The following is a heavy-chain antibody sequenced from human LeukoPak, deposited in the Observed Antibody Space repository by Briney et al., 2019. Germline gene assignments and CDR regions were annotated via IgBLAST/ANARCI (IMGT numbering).Heavy chain of an antibody. Sequence: PSETLSLTCTVSGGSISSSSYYWGWIRQPPGKGLEWIGSIYYSGSTYYNPSLKSRVTISVDTSKNQFSLKLSSVTAADTAVYYCARVGYSYGGQEVWGQGTMVTVSS. D-gene: IGHD5-18*01. V-gene: IGHV4-39*07. CDR2: IYYSGST. CDR1: GGSISSSSYY. CDR3: ARVGYSYGGQEV. J-gene: IGHJ3*01.